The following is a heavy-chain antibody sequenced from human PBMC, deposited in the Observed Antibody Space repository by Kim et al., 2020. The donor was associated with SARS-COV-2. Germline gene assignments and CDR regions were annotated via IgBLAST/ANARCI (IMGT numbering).Heavy chain of an antibody. Sequence: SETLSLTCAVYGGSFSGYYWSWIRQPPGKGLEWIGEINHSGSTNYNPSLKSRVTISVDTSKNQFSLKLSSVTAADTAVYYCARRRGIAAAGTWVGGRDYYYYGMDVWGQGTTVTVSS. V-gene: IGHV4-34*01. D-gene: IGHD6-13*01. CDR3: ARRRGIAAAGTWVGGRDYYYYGMDV. CDR1: GGSFSGYY. CDR2: INHSGST. J-gene: IGHJ6*02.